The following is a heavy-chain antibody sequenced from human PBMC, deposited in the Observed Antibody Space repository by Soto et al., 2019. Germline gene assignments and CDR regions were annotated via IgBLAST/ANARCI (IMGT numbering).Heavy chain of an antibody. D-gene: IGHD2-15*01. J-gene: IGHJ6*02. CDR3: AKEPAKYCSGGSCYPTWYYYYGMDV. CDR1: GFTFSSYA. CDR2: ISGSGGST. Sequence: PGGSLRLSCAASGFTFSSYAMSWVRQAPGKGLEWVSAISGSGGSTYYADSVKGRLTISRDNSKNTLYLQMNSLRAEDTAVYYCAKEPAKYCSGGSCYPTWYYYYGMDVWGQGTTVTVSS. V-gene: IGHV3-23*01.